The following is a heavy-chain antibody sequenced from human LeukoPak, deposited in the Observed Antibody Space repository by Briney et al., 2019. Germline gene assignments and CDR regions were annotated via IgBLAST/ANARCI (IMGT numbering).Heavy chain of an antibody. CDR2: ISYDGSNK. CDR1: GFIFSSYA. CDR3: ARDGYMYFDY. D-gene: IGHD5-18*01. J-gene: IGHJ4*02. Sequence: GGSLRLSCAASGFIFSSYAMHWVRQAPGKGLEWVAVISYDGSNKYYADSVKGRFTTSRDNSKNTLYLQMNSLRTEDTAVYYCARDGYMYFDYWGQGTLVTVSS. V-gene: IGHV3-30-3*01.